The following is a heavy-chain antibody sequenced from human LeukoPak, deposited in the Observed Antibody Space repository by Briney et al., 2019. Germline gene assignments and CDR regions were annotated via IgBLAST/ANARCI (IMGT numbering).Heavy chain of an antibody. V-gene: IGHV4-39*01. Sequence: SETLSLTCTVSGGSISSSSYYWRWIRQPPGKGLEWIGSIYYSGSTYYNPSLKSRVTISVDTSKNQFSLKLSSVTAADTSVYYCARREDYGGNSGQFDYWGQGTLVTVSS. CDR3: ARREDYGGNSGQFDY. D-gene: IGHD4-23*01. J-gene: IGHJ4*02. CDR1: GGSISSSSYY. CDR2: IYYSGST.